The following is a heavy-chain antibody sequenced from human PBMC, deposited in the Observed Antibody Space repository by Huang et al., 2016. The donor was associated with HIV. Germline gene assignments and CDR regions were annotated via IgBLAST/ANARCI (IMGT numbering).Heavy chain of an antibody. CDR2: IYYSGKT. CDR3: ARHDIYCSDGSCSGFDY. D-gene: IGHD2-15*01. Sequence: QLQLQESGPGLVKPSATLSLTCTVPGGSISSSSYYWGWIRQPPGQGLGWLGSIYYSGKTYYNPSLKSRVTISVDTAKNQFSLRLSSVTASDTAVYYCARHDIYCSDGSCSGFDYWGQGSLVTVSS. CDR1: GGSISSSSYY. J-gene: IGHJ4*02. V-gene: IGHV4-39*01.